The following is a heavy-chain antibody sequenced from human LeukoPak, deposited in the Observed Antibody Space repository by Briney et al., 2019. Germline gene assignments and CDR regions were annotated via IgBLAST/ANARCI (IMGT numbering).Heavy chain of an antibody. CDR1: GYTFSSYY. D-gene: IGHD3-10*01. CDR2: ISAYSVNT. CDR3: ASRGGPGAIDAFDT. J-gene: IGHJ3*02. Sequence: GASVKVSCKASGYTFSSYYISWVRQAPGQGLEWMGWISAYSVNTNYAQKFQGRVTMATDTSTSTAYMELRSLRSDDTALYYCASRGGPGAIDAFDTWGQGTMVTVSS. V-gene: IGHV1-18*01.